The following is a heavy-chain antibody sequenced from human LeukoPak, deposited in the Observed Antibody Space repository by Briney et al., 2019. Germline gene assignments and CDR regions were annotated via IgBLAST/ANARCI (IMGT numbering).Heavy chain of an antibody. CDR2: IRYDGSNK. V-gene: IGHV3-30*02. Sequence: GGSLRLSCAASGFTFSSYGMHWVRQAPGKGLEWVAFIRYDGSNKYYADSVKGRFTISRDNSKNTLYLQMNSLRAEDTAVYYCARLSYSSSWYYYYYYYMDVWGKGTTVTVSS. CDR3: ARLSYSSSWYYYYYYYMDV. D-gene: IGHD6-13*01. CDR1: GFTFSSYG. J-gene: IGHJ6*03.